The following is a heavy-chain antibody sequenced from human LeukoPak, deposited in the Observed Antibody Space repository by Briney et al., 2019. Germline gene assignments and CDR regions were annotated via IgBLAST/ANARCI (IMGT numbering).Heavy chain of an antibody. CDR2: ISGSSGSP. D-gene: IGHD3-9*01. Sequence: PGGSLRLSCAASGFTFSSYAMCGVREAPGKGVEWVSAISGSSGSPYYEDSVKGRYTVSRDNSTNTLYLQMNSLRAEDTAVYYCAKDYDILTGTEYRGQGTLVTVSS. CDR3: AKDYDILTGTEY. CDR1: GFTFSSYA. J-gene: IGHJ4*02. V-gene: IGHV3-23*01.